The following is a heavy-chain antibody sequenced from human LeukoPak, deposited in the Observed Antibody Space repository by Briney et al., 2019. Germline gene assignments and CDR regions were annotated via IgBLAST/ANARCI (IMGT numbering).Heavy chain of an antibody. Sequence: GGSLRLSCGASGFTFSSNWMTWVRQAPGKGLEWVANIKQDGSEKNYVDSVKGRFTISRDNAKNSRYLQMNSLRAEDTAVYYCASFGDPVRGVIPPSLYFDYWGQGTLVTVSS. CDR3: ASFGDPVRGVIPPSLYFDY. V-gene: IGHV3-7*02. D-gene: IGHD3-10*01. CDR2: IKQDGSEK. CDR1: GFTFSSNW. J-gene: IGHJ4*02.